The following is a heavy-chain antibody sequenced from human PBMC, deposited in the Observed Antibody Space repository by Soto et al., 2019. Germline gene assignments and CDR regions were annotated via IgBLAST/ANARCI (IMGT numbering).Heavy chain of an antibody. V-gene: IGHV3-30-3*01. CDR3: ARDRGNWNDGVDY. Sequence: QVQLVESGGGVVQPGRSLRLSCAASGFTFSSYAMHWVRQAPGKGLEWVAVISYDGSNKYYADSVKGRFTISRDNSKNTLYLQMNSLRAEDTAVYYCARDRGNWNDGVDYWGQGTLVTVSS. CDR2: ISYDGSNK. CDR1: GFTFSSYA. J-gene: IGHJ4*02. D-gene: IGHD1-1*01.